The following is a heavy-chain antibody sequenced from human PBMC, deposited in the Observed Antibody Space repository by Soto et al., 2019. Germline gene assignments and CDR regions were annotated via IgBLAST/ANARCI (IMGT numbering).Heavy chain of an antibody. V-gene: IGHV1-69*13. D-gene: IGHD3-16*01. Sequence: GASVKVSCKASGGTFSSYAISWVRQAPGQGLEWMGGIIPIFGTANYAQKFQGRVTITADESTSTAYMELSSLRSEDTAVYYCASLTEGWFDPWGQGTLVTVSS. CDR3: ASLTEGWFDP. J-gene: IGHJ5*02. CDR1: GGTFSSYA. CDR2: IIPIFGTA.